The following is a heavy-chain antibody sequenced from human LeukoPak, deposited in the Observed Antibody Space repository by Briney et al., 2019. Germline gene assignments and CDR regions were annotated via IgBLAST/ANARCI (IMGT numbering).Heavy chain of an antibody. J-gene: IGHJ4*02. D-gene: IGHD1-26*01. CDR3: ARDPDGIVGATFDY. CDR1: GFTFSSYA. Sequence: PGRSLRLSCAASGFTFSSYAMHWVRQAPGKGLEWVAVISYDGSNKYYADSVKGRFTISRDNSKNTLYLQMNRLRAEDTAVYYCARDPDGIVGATFDYWGQGTLVTVSS. CDR2: ISYDGSNK. V-gene: IGHV3-30-3*01.